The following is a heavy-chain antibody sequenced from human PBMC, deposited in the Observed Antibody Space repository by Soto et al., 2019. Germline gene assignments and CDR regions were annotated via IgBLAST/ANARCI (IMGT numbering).Heavy chain of an antibody. CDR3: ARLAVVAVTGSLENWLDP. CDR1: GDSITSYN. D-gene: IGHD2-21*01. Sequence: PSETLSLTCAVSGDSITSYNWNWLRQPPGKALEWIGFVYSSGNTNYNPSLKSRVTISVDTSRNQFSLKVNSVTAADTAVYYCARLAVVAVTGSLENWLDPWGQGILVTVSS. CDR2: VYSSGNT. J-gene: IGHJ5*02. V-gene: IGHV4-59*01.